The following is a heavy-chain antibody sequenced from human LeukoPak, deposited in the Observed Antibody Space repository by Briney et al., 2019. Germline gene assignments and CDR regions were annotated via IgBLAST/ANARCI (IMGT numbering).Heavy chain of an antibody. Sequence: GASVKVSCKASGYTFTSYGISWVRQAPGQGLEWMGWISAYNGNTNYAQKLQGRVTMTTDTSTSTAYMELRSLRSDDTAVYYCARDPQTNTYYYGSGSYYIPGCFDYWGQGTLVTVSS. D-gene: IGHD3-10*01. CDR2: ISAYNGNT. V-gene: IGHV1-18*01. CDR1: GYTFTSYG. J-gene: IGHJ4*02. CDR3: ARDPQTNTYYYGSGSYYIPGCFDY.